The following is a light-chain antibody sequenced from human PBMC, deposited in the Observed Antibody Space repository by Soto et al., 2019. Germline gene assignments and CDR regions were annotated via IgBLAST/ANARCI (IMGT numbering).Light chain of an antibody. J-gene: IGKJ3*01. CDR3: QQYNNWPIT. V-gene: IGKV3-15*01. Sequence: EIVLTQSPAILSVSPGERATLSCRASQSISRSLAWYQQKPGQAPRLLIYGASTRATGIPARFSGRGSGTEFTLTISSLQSEDFAVYYCQQYNNWPITFGPGTKVDIK. CDR2: GAS. CDR1: QSISRS.